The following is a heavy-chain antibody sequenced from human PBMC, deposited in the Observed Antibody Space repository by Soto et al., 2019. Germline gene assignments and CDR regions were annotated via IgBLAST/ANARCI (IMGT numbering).Heavy chain of an antibody. V-gene: IGHV4-31*11. J-gene: IGHJ5*02. CDR2: IYYSETT. Sequence: TLSLTCAVSGGSISSGGYYWRWIRQHPGKGLEWVGYIYYSETTYYNPSLKRRVVISVDTSKNQFSLNLSSVTAADTAVFYCARGFYSSGWYVWFDPWGQGTLVTVSS. D-gene: IGHD6-13*01. CDR1: GGSISSGGYY. CDR3: ARGFYSSGWYVWFDP.